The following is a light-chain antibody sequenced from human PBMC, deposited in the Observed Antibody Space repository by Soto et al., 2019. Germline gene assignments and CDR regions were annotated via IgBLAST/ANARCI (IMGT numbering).Light chain of an antibody. J-gene: IGLJ3*02. CDR2: GNS. CDR3: QSYDSSLSGFWV. Sequence: QSVLTQPPSVSGAPGQRVTISCTGSRSNIGAGYDVHWYQQLPGTAPKLLIYGNSNRPSGVPVRFSGSKSGTSASLAITGLQAEDEADYYCQSYDSSLSGFWVFGGGTKLTVL. CDR1: RSNIGAGYD. V-gene: IGLV1-40*01.